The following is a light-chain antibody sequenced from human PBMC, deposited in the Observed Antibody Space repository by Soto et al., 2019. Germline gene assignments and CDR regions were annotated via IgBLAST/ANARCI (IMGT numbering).Light chain of an antibody. CDR1: SSDVGGYNY. J-gene: IGLJ1*01. CDR2: DVS. CDR3: SSYTSSSRV. Sequence: QSALTQPASLSGSPGQASTISCTGTSSDVGGYNYVSWYQQHPGKAPKLMIYDVSNRPSGVSNRFSGSKSGNTASLTISGLQAEDEADYYCSSYTSSSRVFGTGTKVTVL. V-gene: IGLV2-14*01.